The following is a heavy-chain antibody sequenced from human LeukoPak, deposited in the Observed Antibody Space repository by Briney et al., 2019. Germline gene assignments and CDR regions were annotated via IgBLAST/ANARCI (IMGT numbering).Heavy chain of an antibody. J-gene: IGHJ3*02. CDR1: GFTFSSYE. Sequence: PGGSLRLSCAASGFTFSSYEMNWVRQAPGKGLVWVSRIDSYGSSTSFADSVKGRFTISRDNAKNTLYLQMNSLRAEDTAVYYCASSTYSGSHWDAFDIWGQGTMVTVSS. D-gene: IGHD1-26*01. V-gene: IGHV3-74*01. CDR3: ASSTYSGSHWDAFDI. CDR2: IDSYGSST.